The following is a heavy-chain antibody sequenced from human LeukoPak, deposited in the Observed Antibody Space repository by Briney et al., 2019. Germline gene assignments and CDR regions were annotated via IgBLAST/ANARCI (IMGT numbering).Heavy chain of an antibody. CDR1: GGSISSYYW. D-gene: IGHD4-11*01. Sequence: TLSLTCTVSGGSISSYYWSWIRQPPGKALEWLALIYWDDDKHYNPSLKNRLTVTKDTSRNQVVLTMTNMDPLDTATYYCAHRRQYSNYCFDYWGQGTLVTVSS. CDR3: AHRRQYSNYCFDY. V-gene: IGHV2-5*08. CDR2: IYWDDDK. J-gene: IGHJ4*02.